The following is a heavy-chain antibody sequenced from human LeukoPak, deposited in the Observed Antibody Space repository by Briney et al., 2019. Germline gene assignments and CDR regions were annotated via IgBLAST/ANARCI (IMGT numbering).Heavy chain of an antibody. Sequence: PGGSLRLSCSASGFSFSDYGMNWVRQAPGKGLEWVSAISGRSSHVYYGESVKGRFTISRDNAKNSLYLQLDSLGVEDTAVYYCGRAFPPLRTSSAGDLWGQGTLVTVSS. V-gene: IGHV3-21*01. J-gene: IGHJ1*01. CDR3: GRAFPPLRTSSAGDL. CDR1: GFSFSDYG. D-gene: IGHD3-16*01. CDR2: ISGRSSHV.